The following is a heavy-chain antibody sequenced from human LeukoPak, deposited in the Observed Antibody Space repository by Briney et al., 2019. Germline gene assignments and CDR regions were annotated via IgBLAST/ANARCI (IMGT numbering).Heavy chain of an antibody. Sequence: GGSLRLSCAVSGFRVSDYYMSWVRQAPGKGLEWVSAISGSGGSTYYADSVKGRFTISRDNSKNTLYLQMNSLRAEDTAVYYCAKVGCSSTSCYMHAFDIWGQGTMVTVSS. V-gene: IGHV3-23*01. CDR2: ISGSGGST. D-gene: IGHD2-2*02. CDR3: AKVGCSSTSCYMHAFDI. CDR1: GFRVSDYY. J-gene: IGHJ3*02.